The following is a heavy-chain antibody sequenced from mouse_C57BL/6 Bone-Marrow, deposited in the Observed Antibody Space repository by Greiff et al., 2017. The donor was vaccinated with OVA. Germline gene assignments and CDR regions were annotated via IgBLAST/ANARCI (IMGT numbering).Heavy chain of an antibody. D-gene: IGHD3-3*01. J-gene: IGHJ4*01. V-gene: IGHV1-66*01. CDR3: AGWYAMDY. CDR1: GYSFTSYY. CDR2: IYPGSGNT. Sequence: VQLVESGPELVKPGASVKISCKASGYSFTSYYIHWVKQRPGQGLEWIGWIYPGSGNTKYNEKFKGKATLTADTSSSTAYMQLSSLTSEDSAVYYCAGWYAMDYWGQGTSVTVSS.